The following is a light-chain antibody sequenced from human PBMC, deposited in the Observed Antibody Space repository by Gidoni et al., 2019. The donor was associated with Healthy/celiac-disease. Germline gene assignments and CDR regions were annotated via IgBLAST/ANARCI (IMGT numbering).Light chain of an antibody. CDR2: EGS. Sequence: QSALTQPASVSGSPGQSLTISCTGTSSDVGSYNIVSWYQQRPGKAPKLMIYEGSKRPSGVSNRFSGSKSGNTATLTISGLQAEDEADYYCCSYAGSSTWVFGGGTKLTVL. V-gene: IGLV2-23*01. CDR3: CSYAGSSTWV. CDR1: SSDVGSYNI. J-gene: IGLJ3*02.